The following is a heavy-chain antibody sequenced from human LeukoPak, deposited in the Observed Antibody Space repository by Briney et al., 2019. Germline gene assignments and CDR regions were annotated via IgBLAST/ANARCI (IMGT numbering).Heavy chain of an antibody. CDR3: ARRPTGYSSSWYDAFDI. CDR1: GFTFSNAW. J-gene: IGHJ3*02. Sequence: GSLRLSCAASGFTFSNAWMSWVRQPPGKGLEWIGEIYHSGSTNYNPSLKSRVTISVDKSKNQFSLKLSSVTAADTAVYYCARRPTGYSSSWYDAFDIWGQGTMVTVSS. D-gene: IGHD6-13*01. V-gene: IGHV4-4*02. CDR2: IYHSGST.